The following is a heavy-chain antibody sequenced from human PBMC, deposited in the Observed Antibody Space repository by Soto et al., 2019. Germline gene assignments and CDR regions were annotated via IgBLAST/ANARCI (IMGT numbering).Heavy chain of an antibody. CDR1: GYSFTSYW. CDR2: IYPGDSDT. V-gene: IGHV5-51*01. J-gene: IGHJ3*02. Sequence: GESLKISCKGSGYSFTSYWIGWVRQMPGKGLEWMGIIYPGDSDTRYSPSFQGQVTISADKSISTAYLQWSSLKASDTAMYYCARLRITMIVVAPAGAFDIWGQGAMVTVSS. D-gene: IGHD3-22*01. CDR3: ARLRITMIVVAPAGAFDI.